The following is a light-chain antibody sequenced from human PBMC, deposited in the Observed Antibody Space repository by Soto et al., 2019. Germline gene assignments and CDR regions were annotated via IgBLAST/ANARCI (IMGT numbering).Light chain of an antibody. V-gene: IGKV3-15*01. CDR3: QQYNKWPSYT. CDR2: GAS. Sequence: EIVMTQSPGTLSVSPGDRATLSCRASQSISSNLAWFQQKPGQPPRLLIYGASTRATGIPARFSGSGSGTEFTLTISSLQPEDFAVYYCQQYNKWPSYTFGQGTKLEIK. CDR1: QSISSN. J-gene: IGKJ2*01.